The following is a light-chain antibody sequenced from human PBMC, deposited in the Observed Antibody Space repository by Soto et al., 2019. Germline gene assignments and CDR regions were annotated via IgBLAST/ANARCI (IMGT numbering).Light chain of an antibody. CDR2: DVS. Sequence: QSALTQPASVSGSPGQSITISCTGTSSDVGGYNYVSWYQQHPGKAPRLMIYDVSNRHSGVSNRFSGSKSGNTASLPISGLQAEDEADYYCSSYPTSSTLVFGGGTKLTVL. V-gene: IGLV2-14*01. CDR1: SSDVGGYNY. CDR3: SSYPTSSTLV. J-gene: IGLJ2*01.